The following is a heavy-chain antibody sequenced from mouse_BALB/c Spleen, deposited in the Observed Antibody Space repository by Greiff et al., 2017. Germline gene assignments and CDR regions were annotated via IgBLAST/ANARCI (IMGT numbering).Heavy chain of an antibody. Sequence: QVQLQQSGAELVRPGVSVKLSCKGSGYTFTDYAMHWVKQSHAQSLEWIGVISTYYGDASYNQKFKGKATMTVDKSSSTAYMELARLTSEDSAIYYGERWGTTVVAKGDCDYWGQGTTLTVAA. CDR1: GYTFTDYA. CDR2: ISTYYGDA. D-gene: IGHD1-1*01. J-gene: IGHJ2*01. CDR3: ERWGTTVVAKGDCDY. V-gene: IGHV1S137*01.